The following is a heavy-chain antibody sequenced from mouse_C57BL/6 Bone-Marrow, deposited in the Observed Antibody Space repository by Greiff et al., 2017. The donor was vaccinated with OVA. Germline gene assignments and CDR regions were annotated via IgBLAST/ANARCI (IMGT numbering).Heavy chain of an antibody. D-gene: IGHD5-1*01. V-gene: IGHV1-61*01. Sequence: QVQLQQPGAELVRPGSSVKLSCKASGYTFTSYWMDWVKQRPGQGLEWIGNIYPSDSETPYNQKFKDKATLTVDKSSSTAYMQLSSLTSEDSAVYYCARTSYREGDYWGQGTSVTVSS. CDR2: IYPSDSET. J-gene: IGHJ4*01. CDR3: ARTSYREGDY. CDR1: GYTFTSYW.